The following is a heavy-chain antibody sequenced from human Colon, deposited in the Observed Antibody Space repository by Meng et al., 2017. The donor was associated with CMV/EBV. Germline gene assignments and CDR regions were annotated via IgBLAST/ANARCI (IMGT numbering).Heavy chain of an antibody. D-gene: IGHD2-15*01. CDR1: GYSFTTQW. CDR3: ARPIRFCSSRKCYRDEGMDV. Sequence: GESLKISCKTSGYSFTTQWIGWVRQMPGKGLEWMGIIYPGDSDTKYSPSFQGQITVSADKSITTAYLQWNSLKSSDTAIYYCARPIRFCSSRKCYRDEGMDVWGQGTRSPSP. V-gene: IGHV5-51*01. J-gene: IGHJ6*02. CDR2: IYPGDSDT.